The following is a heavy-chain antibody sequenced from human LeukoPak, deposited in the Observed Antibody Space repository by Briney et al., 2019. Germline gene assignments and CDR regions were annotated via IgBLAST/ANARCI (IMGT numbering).Heavy chain of an antibody. CDR3: ARAHSYGDAYFDY. CDR2: INSDGSIT. Sequence: GGSLRLSCAASGFTFSPYWMHWVRQAPGKGLVWVSRINSDGSITSYADSVKGRFTTSRDNAKNTLYLQMNSLRAEDTAVYYCARAHSYGDAYFDYWGQGTLVTVSS. CDR1: GFTFSPYW. V-gene: IGHV3-74*01. D-gene: IGHD4-17*01. J-gene: IGHJ4*02.